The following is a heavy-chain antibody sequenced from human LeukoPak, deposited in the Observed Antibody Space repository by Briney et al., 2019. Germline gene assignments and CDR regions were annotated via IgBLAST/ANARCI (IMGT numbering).Heavy chain of an antibody. Sequence: SETLSLTCAVYGGFFVGYYWSWIRQPPGKGLEWIGEINHSGSTNYNPSLKSRVTISVDTSKNQFSLKLSSVTAADTAVYYCARGLSVTTIQLGWFDPWGQGTLVTVSS. CDR2: INHSGST. V-gene: IGHV4-34*01. CDR1: GGFFVGYY. D-gene: IGHD4-17*01. J-gene: IGHJ5*02. CDR3: ARGLSVTTIQLGWFDP.